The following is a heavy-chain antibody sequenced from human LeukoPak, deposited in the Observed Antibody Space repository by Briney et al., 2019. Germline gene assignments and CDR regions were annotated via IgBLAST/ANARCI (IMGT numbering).Heavy chain of an antibody. D-gene: IGHD3-16*01. J-gene: IGHJ4*02. Sequence: GGSLRLSCAASGFTFSSYAMSWVWQAPGRGLEWVSAISGSGGSTYYADSVKGRFTISRDNSKNTLYLQMNSLRAEDTAVYYCAKEPLGDYHFDYWGQGTLVTVSS. CDR1: GFTFSSYA. V-gene: IGHV3-23*01. CDR3: AKEPLGDYHFDY. CDR2: ISGSGGST.